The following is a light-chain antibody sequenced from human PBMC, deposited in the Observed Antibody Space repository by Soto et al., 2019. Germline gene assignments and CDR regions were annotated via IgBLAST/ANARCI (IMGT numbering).Light chain of an antibody. Sequence: QSALTQPRSVSGSPGQSVTISCSGTSSDVGGYDYVSWYQQHPGKAPKLVIYDVTKRPSGVPDRFSASKSGNTASLTISGLQAEDEADYYCCSYAGTYTNYVFGTGTKVTVL. CDR3: CSYAGTYTNYV. J-gene: IGLJ1*01. CDR1: SSDVGGYDY. CDR2: DVT. V-gene: IGLV2-11*01.